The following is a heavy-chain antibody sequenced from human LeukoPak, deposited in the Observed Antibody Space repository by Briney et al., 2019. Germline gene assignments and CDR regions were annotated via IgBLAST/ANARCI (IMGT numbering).Heavy chain of an antibody. V-gene: IGHV1-3*03. Sequence: ASVKVSCKASASTFSTYAIHWVRQAPGQGLEWMGGISTGNGNTRYSKAFQDRFTISRDTSASTVYMELRALTSGDVAVYYCAREKYFRVGRFDRAYLDDWGQGTLVAVSS. J-gene: IGHJ4*02. CDR2: ISTGNGNT. D-gene: IGHD5-24*01. CDR1: ASTFSTYA. CDR3: AREKYFRVGRFDRAYLDD.